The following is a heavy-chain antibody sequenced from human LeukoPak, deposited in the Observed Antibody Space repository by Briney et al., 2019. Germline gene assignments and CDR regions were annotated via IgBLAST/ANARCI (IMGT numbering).Heavy chain of an antibody. V-gene: IGHV3-64*01. D-gene: IGHD6-13*01. CDR2: ISSNGGST. J-gene: IGHJ3*02. CDR1: GFTFSSYA. CDR3: ARTLSSCRTKICAFDI. Sequence: PGGSLRLSCSASGFTFSSYAMHWVPQAPGKGLEYVSAISSNGGSTYYANSVKGRFTISRDNSKNTLYLQMGSLRAEDMAVYYCARTLSSCRTKICAFDIWGQGTMVTVSS.